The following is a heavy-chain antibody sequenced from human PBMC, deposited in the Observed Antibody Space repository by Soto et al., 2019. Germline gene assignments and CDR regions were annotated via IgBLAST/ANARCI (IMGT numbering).Heavy chain of an antibody. D-gene: IGHD3-3*01. CDR2: IIPIFGTA. Sequence: QVQLVQSGAEVKKPGSSVKVSCKASGGTFSSYAISWVRQAPGQGLEWMGGIIPIFGTANYAQKFQGGVTITADESTSTAYMELSSLRSEDTAVYYCARVRVTIFGVVPNYYGMDVWGQGTTVTVSS. V-gene: IGHV1-69*01. CDR1: GGTFSSYA. J-gene: IGHJ6*02. CDR3: ARVRVTIFGVVPNYYGMDV.